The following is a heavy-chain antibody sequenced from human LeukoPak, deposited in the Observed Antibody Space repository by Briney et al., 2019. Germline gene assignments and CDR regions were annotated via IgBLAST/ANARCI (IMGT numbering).Heavy chain of an antibody. Sequence: SETLSLTCAVYGGSFSGYYWSWIRQPPGKGVEWIGEINHSGSTNYNPSLKSRVTISVDTSKNQFSLKLSSVTAADTAVYYCAREDGYNYGDKDYWGQGTLVTVSS. CDR1: GGSFSGYY. V-gene: IGHV4-34*01. D-gene: IGHD5-24*01. CDR3: AREDGYNYGDKDY. CDR2: INHSGST. J-gene: IGHJ4*02.